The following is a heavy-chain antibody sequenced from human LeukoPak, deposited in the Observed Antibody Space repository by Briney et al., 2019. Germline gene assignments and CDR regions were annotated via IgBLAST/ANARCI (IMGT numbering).Heavy chain of an antibody. Sequence: SETLSLTCTVSGGSISSSSYYWGWIRQPPGKGLEWIGSIYYSGSTYYNPSLKSRVTISVDTSKNQFSLKLSSVTAADTAVYYCAREGSELRYFDWLLDKYYYYYMDVWGKGTTVTVSS. CDR1: GGSISSSSYY. CDR2: IYYSGST. CDR3: AREGSELRYFDWLLDKYYYYYMDV. D-gene: IGHD3-9*01. V-gene: IGHV4-39*07. J-gene: IGHJ6*03.